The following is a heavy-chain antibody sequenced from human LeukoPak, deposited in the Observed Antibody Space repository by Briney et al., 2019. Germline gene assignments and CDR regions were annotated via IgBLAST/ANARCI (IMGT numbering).Heavy chain of an antibody. CDR3: LTEHV. J-gene: IGHJ4*02. D-gene: IGHD3-9*01. CDR1: GYTFTVQY. Sequence: ASVKVSCKASGYTFTVQYIHWLRQAPAQGLEWVGLIKPNSGAKNHEHPYQDRVTITRDTSIHTAYMDLRSLTSDDTSVHYCLTEHVRGQGTLVTVS. V-gene: IGHV1-2*02. CDR2: IKPNSGAK.